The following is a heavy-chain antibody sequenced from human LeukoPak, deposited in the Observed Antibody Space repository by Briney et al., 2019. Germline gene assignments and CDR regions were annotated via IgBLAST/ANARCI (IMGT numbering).Heavy chain of an antibody. V-gene: IGHV1-18*01. CDR1: GYTFTIYG. Sequence: ASVKVSCKASGYTFTIYGISWVRQAPGQGLEWMGWISAYNGNTNYAQKLQGRVTMTTDTSTSTAYMELRSLRSDDTAVYYCASGLYCSGGSCYSGFSYYGMDVWGQGTTVTVSS. CDR2: ISAYNGNT. J-gene: IGHJ6*02. D-gene: IGHD2-15*01. CDR3: ASGLYCSGGSCYSGFSYYGMDV.